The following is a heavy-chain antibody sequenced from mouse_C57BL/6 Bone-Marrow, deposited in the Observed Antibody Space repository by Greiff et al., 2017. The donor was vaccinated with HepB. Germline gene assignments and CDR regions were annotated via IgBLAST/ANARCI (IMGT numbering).Heavy chain of an antibody. CDR3: ARDDYWYFDV. CDR1: GYTFTSYT. V-gene: IGHV1-4*01. J-gene: IGHJ1*03. CDR2: INPSSGYT. Sequence: VKLVESGAELARPGASVKMSCKASGYTFTSYTMHWVKQRPGQGLEWIGYINPSSGYTKYNQKFKDKATLTVDKSSSTAYMQLSSLTSEDSAVYYCARDDYWYFDVWGTGTTVTVSS.